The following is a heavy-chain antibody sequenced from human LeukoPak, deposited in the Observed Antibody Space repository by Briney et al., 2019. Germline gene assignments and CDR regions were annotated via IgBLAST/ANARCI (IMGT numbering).Heavy chain of an antibody. J-gene: IGHJ4*02. CDR3: ARGRQIDIVVVPAARGSSAYDY. D-gene: IGHD2-2*01. Sequence: SETLSLTCAVYGGSFSDYFWGWIRQPPGKGLEWIGEINHSGRTYYNPSLKSRVTISVDTSKNQFSLNLSSVTAADTAVYYCARGRQIDIVVVPAARGSSAYDYWGQGTLVTVSS. V-gene: IGHV4-34*01. CDR2: INHSGRT. CDR1: GGSFSDYF.